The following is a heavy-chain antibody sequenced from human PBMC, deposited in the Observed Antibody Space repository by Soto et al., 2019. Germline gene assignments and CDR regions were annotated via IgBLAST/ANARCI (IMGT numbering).Heavy chain of an antibody. CDR2: IYSIGST. D-gene: IGHD6-13*01. V-gene: IGHV4-39*01. Sequence: QLQRQESGPGLLKPSETLSLTCTVSGGCISSSSYWGWIRQPPGKGLEWSGSIYSIGSTYYNPSLKSRVTISVDTSKNQFSLKLSSVTAADTAVYYCRRSSRYSTDVWGQGTTVTVSS. CDR3: RRSSRYSTDV. CDR1: GGCISSSSY. J-gene: IGHJ6*02.